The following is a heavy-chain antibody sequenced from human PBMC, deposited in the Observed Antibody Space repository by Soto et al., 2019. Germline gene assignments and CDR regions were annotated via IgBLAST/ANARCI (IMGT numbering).Heavy chain of an antibody. J-gene: IGHJ4*02. Sequence: SETLSLTCAVYGGSFSGYYWSWIRQSPGKGLEWIGEINHSGSTNYNPSLKSRVTISVDTSKNQFSLKLSSVTAADTAVYYCARGSRIAARLNGGADWGQGTLVTVSS. CDR2: INHSGST. V-gene: IGHV4-34*01. D-gene: IGHD6-6*01. CDR1: GGSFSGYY. CDR3: ARGSRIAARLNGGAD.